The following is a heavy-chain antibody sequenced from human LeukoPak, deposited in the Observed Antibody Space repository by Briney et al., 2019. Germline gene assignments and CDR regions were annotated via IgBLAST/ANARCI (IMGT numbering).Heavy chain of an antibody. D-gene: IGHD3-10*01. Sequence: ASVKVSCKTSGYTFTKFAIHWVRQAPGQRLEWMGWINTGNGQTKYSENFEGRVTMTRDTSISTIYVEVRSLTSEDTGLYYCARYFGSGSYLDYWGQGTLLTVSS. CDR1: GYTFTKFA. CDR3: ARYFGSGSYLDY. V-gene: IGHV1-3*04. J-gene: IGHJ4*02. CDR2: INTGNGQT.